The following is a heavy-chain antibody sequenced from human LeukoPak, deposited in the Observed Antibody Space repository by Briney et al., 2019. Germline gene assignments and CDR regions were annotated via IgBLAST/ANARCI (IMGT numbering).Heavy chain of an antibody. V-gene: IGHV1-2*02. J-gene: IGHJ6*03. CDR3: ARVWEQQLVFDYYYYYMDV. D-gene: IGHD6-13*01. Sequence: ASVKVSCKASGYTFTGYYMHWVRQAPGQGLEWMGWINPNSGGTNYAQKFQGRVTMTRDTSISTAYMELSRLRSDDTAVYYCARVWEQQLVFDYYYYYMDVWGKGTTVTVSS. CDR1: GYTFTGYY. CDR2: INPNSGGT.